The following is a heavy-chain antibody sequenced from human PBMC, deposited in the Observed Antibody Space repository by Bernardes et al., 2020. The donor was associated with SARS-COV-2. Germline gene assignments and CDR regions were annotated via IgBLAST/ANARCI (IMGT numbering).Heavy chain of an antibody. Sequence: GGSLRLSCATSGFTFSSYWFHWVRQAPGKGLVWVSRINTDGTTTTYADSVKGRFTISRDNTKNTVFLQLNSLRAEDTAVYFCARAGSYRFDYWGQGTLLT. CDR2: INTDGTTT. V-gene: IGHV3-74*01. CDR1: GFTFSSYW. J-gene: IGHJ4*02. CDR3: ARAGSYRFDY. D-gene: IGHD3-10*01.